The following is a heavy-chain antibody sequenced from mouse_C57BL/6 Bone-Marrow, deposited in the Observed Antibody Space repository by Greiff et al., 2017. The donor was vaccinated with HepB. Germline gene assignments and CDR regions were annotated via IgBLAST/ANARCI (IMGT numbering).Heavy chain of an antibody. Sequence: VQLQQSGTELVKPGASVKLSCKASGYTFTSYWMHWVKQRPGQGLEWIGNINPSNGGTNYNEKFKSKATLTVDKSSSTAYMQLSSLTSEDSAVYYCARPLMITTEFAYWGQGTLVTVSA. J-gene: IGHJ3*01. CDR1: GYTFTSYW. D-gene: IGHD2-4*01. CDR2: INPSNGGT. V-gene: IGHV1-53*01. CDR3: ARPLMITTEFAY.